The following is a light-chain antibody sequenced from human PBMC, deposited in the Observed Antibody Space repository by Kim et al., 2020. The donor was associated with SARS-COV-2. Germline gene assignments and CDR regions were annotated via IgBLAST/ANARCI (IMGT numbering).Light chain of an antibody. J-gene: IGKJ1*01. CDR1: QTVSSTY. V-gene: IGKV3-20*01. CDR3: QQYTTSPPT. CDR2: GTS. Sequence: SPGERATISCRASQTVSSTYLTWYQFKPGQSPRLLIYGTSNRATGIPDRFRGSGSGTDFTLTISRLEPEDFAVYSCQQYTTSPPTFGQGTKVDIK.